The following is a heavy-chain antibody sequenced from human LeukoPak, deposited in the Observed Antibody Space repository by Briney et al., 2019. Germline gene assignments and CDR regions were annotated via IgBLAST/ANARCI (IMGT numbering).Heavy chain of an antibody. J-gene: IGHJ3*02. Sequence: SETLSLTCTVSGCSISSYYWSWIRQPPGQGLEWIGYIYYSGSTTYNPSLKSRVTISVDTSKNQFSLKLSSVTAADTAVYYCARGYYYGSGSYYGDAFDIWGQGTMVTVSS. CDR2: IYYSGST. V-gene: IGHV4-59*01. D-gene: IGHD3-10*01. CDR3: ARGYYYGSGSYYGDAFDI. CDR1: GCSISSYY.